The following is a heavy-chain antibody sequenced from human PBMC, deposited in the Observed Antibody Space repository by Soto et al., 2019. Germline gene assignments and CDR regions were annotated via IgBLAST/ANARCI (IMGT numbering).Heavy chain of an antibody. CDR1: GYTFTSYA. Sequence: QVQLVQSGAEVKKPGASVKVSCKASGYTFTSYAMHWVRQAPGQRLEWMGWINAGNGNTKYSQKFQGRVTITRDTSASTADMELSRLRSEDTGVYYCARDRSVTQLYYYGMDVWGQGTTVTVSS. J-gene: IGHJ6*02. CDR2: INAGNGNT. D-gene: IGHD4-17*01. CDR3: ARDRSVTQLYYYGMDV. V-gene: IGHV1-3*01.